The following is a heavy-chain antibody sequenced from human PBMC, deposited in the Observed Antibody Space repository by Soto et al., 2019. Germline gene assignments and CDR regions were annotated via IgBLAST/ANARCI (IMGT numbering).Heavy chain of an antibody. CDR2: ITGSGTGT. CDR1: GFTFSIYA. V-gene: IGHV3-23*01. Sequence: LRLSCAASGFTFSIYAMSWVRQAPGKGLEWVSIITGSGTGTYYADSVKGRFTISRDNLKNTLYLQMNTLRAEDTAAYYCAKDLQSSGWYDFDHWGQGTLVTVSS. J-gene: IGHJ4*02. CDR3: AKDLQSSGWYDFDH. D-gene: IGHD6-19*01.